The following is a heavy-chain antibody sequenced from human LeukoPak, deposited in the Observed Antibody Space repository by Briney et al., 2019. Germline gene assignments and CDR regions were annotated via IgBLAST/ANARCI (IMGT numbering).Heavy chain of an antibody. D-gene: IGHD3-22*01. CDR3: ASTSPKYYYESSGYSSLFDN. CDR2: TYYSGNT. V-gene: IGHV4-34*01. CDR1: GGSFSGYY. Sequence: SETLSLTCAVYGGSFSGYYWGWIRQPPGKGLEWIGTTYYSGNTYYNPSLKSRLTISVDTSKNQFSLKLRSVTAADTALYYCASTSPKYYYESSGYSSLFDNWGQGTLVTVSS. J-gene: IGHJ4*02.